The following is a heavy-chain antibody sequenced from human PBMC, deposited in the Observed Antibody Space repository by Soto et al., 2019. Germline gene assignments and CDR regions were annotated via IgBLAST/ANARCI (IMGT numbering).Heavy chain of an antibody. Sequence: QITLKESGPPLVKPTQTLTLTCAFSGFSATTSGVGVAWLRQPPGKALEWLAVIYWDDADQYRTSLKTRLTIIKDKPKRQVVLTMTNMKPVDTGTYYCAGLHRGALTYYFDSWGQGTLVTVSS. CDR2: IYWDDAD. V-gene: IGHV2-5*02. D-gene: IGHD3-10*01. J-gene: IGHJ4*02. CDR1: GFSATTSGVG. CDR3: AGLHRGALTYYFDS.